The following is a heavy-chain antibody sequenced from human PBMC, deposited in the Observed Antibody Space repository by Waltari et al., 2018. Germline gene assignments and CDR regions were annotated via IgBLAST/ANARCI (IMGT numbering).Heavy chain of an antibody. CDR3: ASFWSGSRDFYYYYGMDV. CDR2: IIPIFGTA. Sequence: QVQLVQSGAEVKKPGSSVKVSCKASGGTFSSYAISWVRQAPGQGLEWMGGIIPIFGTANYAQKFQRRVTITTDESTSTAYMELSSLRSEDTAVYYCASFWSGSRDFYYYYGMDVWGQGTTVTVSS. J-gene: IGHJ6*02. D-gene: IGHD3-3*01. CDR1: GGTFSSYA. V-gene: IGHV1-69*05.